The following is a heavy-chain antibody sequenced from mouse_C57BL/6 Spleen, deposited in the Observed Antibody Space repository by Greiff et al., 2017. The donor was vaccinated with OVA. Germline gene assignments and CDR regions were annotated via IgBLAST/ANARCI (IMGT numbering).Heavy chain of an antibody. CDR3: TEGIYYDSFYY. J-gene: IGHJ2*01. Sequence: EVKLVESGGGLVQPGGSMKLSCVASGFTFSNYWMNWVRQSPEKGLEWVAQIRLKSDNYATHYAESVKGRFTISRDDSKSSVYLQMNNLRAEDTGIYYCTEGIYYDSFYYWGQGTTLTVSS. D-gene: IGHD2-4*01. CDR1: GFTFSNYW. V-gene: IGHV6-3*01. CDR2: IRLKSDNYAT.